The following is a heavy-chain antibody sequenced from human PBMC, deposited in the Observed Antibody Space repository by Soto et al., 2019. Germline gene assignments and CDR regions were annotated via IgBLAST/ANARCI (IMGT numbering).Heavy chain of an antibody. V-gene: IGHV3-23*01. CDR1: GFTFSSYA. CDR3: AKDWPQWELHHDAFDI. D-gene: IGHD1-26*01. J-gene: IGHJ3*02. CDR2: ISGSGGST. Sequence: GGSLRLSCAASGFTFSSYAMSWVRQAPGKGLEWVSAISGSGGSTYYADSVKGRFTISRDNSKNTLYLQMNSLRAEDTAVYYCAKDWPQWELHHDAFDIWGQGTMVTVSS.